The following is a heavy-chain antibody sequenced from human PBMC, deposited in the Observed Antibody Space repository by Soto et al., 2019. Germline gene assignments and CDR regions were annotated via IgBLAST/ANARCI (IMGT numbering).Heavy chain of an antibody. CDR1: GGSSKNYA. CDR3: ARDMTVFTVPYFDY. J-gene: IGHJ4*02. Sequence: QVQLVQSGAEVKKPGSSVKVSCKASGGSSKNYAISWVRQAPGQGLEWMGGIIPISGTADYAQKFQSRLTITANKSTNTAYMDLRSLRSEDTAVYYCARDMTVFTVPYFDYWGQGTLVTVSS. CDR2: IIPISGTA. V-gene: IGHV1-69*06. D-gene: IGHD2-21*02.